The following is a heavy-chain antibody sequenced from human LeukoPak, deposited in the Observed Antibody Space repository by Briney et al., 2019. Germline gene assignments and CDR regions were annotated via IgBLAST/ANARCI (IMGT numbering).Heavy chain of an antibody. CDR1: GGSFSGYY. Sequence: SETLSLTCAVYGGSFSGYYWSWIRQPPGKGLEWIAEINHSGSTNYNPSLKSRVTISVDTSKNQFSLKLSSVTAADTAVYYCARGHYGDYVRAGRYYYGMDVWGQGTTVTVSS. CDR3: ARGHYGDYVRAGRYYYGMDV. CDR2: INHSGST. J-gene: IGHJ6*02. D-gene: IGHD4-17*01. V-gene: IGHV4-34*01.